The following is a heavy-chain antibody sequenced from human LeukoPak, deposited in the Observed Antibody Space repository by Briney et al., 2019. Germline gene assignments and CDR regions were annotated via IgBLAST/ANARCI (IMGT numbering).Heavy chain of an antibody. V-gene: IGHV3-30*18. CDR1: GFTFSSYG. D-gene: IGHD7-27*01. J-gene: IGHJ4*02. CDR2: ISYDGSNK. CDR3: AKVEGTDWGRYFDY. Sequence: PGGSLRLSCAASGFTFSSYGMHWVRQAPGKGLEWVAVISYDGSNKYYADSVKGRFTISRDNSKNTLYLQMNSLRAEDTAVYYCAKVEGTDWGRYFDYWGQGTLVTVSS.